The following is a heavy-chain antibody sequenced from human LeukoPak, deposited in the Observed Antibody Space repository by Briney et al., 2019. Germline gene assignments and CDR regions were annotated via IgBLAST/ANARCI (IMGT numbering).Heavy chain of an antibody. D-gene: IGHD6-13*01. V-gene: IGHV3-74*01. CDR3: VGYSSSWYVVDYYSGMDV. CDR2: IKGDGGSP. CDR1: GFTFSNYW. Sequence: GGSLRLSCAASGFTFSNYWMHWVRQAPGKGLVWVSRIKGDGGSPTYADSVKGRFTISRDNAKHTLYLQMNSLRAEDTAVYYCVGYSSSWYVVDYYSGMDVWGQGTTVTVSS. J-gene: IGHJ6*02.